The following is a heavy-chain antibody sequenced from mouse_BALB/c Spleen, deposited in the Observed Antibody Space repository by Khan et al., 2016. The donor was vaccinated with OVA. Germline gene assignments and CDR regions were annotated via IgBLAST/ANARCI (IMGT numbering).Heavy chain of an antibody. D-gene: IGHD1-1*01. CDR3: ATSYFYGYYFDY. J-gene: IGHJ2*01. CDR2: ISGDSNTI. CDR1: GFTFSSYG. Sequence: EVQVVESGGDLVQPGGSRKLSCAASGFTFSSYGMHWVRQAPEKGLEWVAYISGDSNTIYYVDTVKGRFTIYRDNPRNTLFLQMTSLMSEDTAMYYCATSYFYGYYFDYWGPGTTLTVSS. V-gene: IGHV5-17*02.